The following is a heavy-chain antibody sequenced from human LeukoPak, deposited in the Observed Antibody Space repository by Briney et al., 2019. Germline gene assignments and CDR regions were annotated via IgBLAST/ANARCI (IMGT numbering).Heavy chain of an antibody. J-gene: IGHJ4*02. CDR2: MYSRCNT. CDR1: GFSVSNTY. V-gene: IGHV3-53*01. D-gene: IGHD2-21*01. CDR3: ARGTVIAPDY. Sequence: GACLRLSCAASGFSVSNTYMSWVRQAPGKGLEWVSIMYSRCNTYYAASAKGRFTISRDNSENTLYLQMNRLRPEDTAVYYCARGTVIAPDYWGQGTLVTV.